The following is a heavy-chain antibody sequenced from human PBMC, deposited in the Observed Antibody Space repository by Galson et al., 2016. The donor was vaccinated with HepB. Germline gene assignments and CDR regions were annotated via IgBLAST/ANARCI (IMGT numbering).Heavy chain of an antibody. Sequence: SLRLSCAASGFIFNNFGMHWVRQAPGKGLEWVAVISPDGSKIYYADSVKGRFTISRDNSKSTLFLQMNSLRADGPAMFYCAKVFPQNRYGLSGWYFDLWGRCTLVTVSS. CDR1: GFIFNNFG. CDR2: ISPDGSKI. J-gene: IGHJ2*01. CDR3: AKVFPQNRYGLSGWYFDL. V-gene: IGHV3-30*18. D-gene: IGHD5-18*01.